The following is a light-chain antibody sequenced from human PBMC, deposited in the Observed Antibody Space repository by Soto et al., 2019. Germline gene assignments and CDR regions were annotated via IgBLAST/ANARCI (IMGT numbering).Light chain of an antibody. Sequence: QSALTQPPSASGSPGQSVTIPCTGSSSDVGGHNHVSWYQQHPGKAPKLMIYEVSKRPSGVPGRFSGSKSVNTASLTVTGLHAEDEADYYCSSYAGNMNLIFGGGTKVTVL. J-gene: IGLJ2*01. CDR2: EVS. CDR3: SSYAGNMNLI. CDR1: SSDVGGHNH. V-gene: IGLV2-8*01.